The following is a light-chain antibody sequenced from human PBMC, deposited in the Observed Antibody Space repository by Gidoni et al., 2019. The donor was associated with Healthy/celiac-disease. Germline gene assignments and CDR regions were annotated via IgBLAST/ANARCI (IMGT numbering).Light chain of an antibody. CDR2: GAS. CDR3: QQYGSSGYT. CDR1: PSVSSSY. Sequence: ESVSTQSPGTLSLSPGERATLSCRASPSVSSSYLAWYQQKPGRAPRLLIYGASSRATGIPDRFSGSGSGTDFTLTISRLEPEDFAVYYCQQYGSSGYTFGQGTKVEIK. J-gene: IGKJ2*01. V-gene: IGKV3-20*01.